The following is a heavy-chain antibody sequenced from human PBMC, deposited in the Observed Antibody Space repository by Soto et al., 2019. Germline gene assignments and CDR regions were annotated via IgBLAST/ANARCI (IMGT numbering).Heavy chain of an antibody. CDR2: IYHGGST. CDR1: GGSISSGGYY. CDR3: ARLMVRGVIDY. J-gene: IGHJ4*02. V-gene: IGHV4-31*03. Sequence: QVQLQESGPGLVKPSQTLSLTCTVSGGSISSGGYYWSWIRQHPEKGLEWIGYIYHGGSTYYNPSLKSRVTISVDTSKNQFSLKLSSVTAADTAVYYCARLMVRGVIDYWGQGTLVTVSS. D-gene: IGHD3-10*01.